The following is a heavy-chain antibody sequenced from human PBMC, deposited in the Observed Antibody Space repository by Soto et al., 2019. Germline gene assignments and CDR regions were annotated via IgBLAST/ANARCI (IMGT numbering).Heavy chain of an antibody. V-gene: IGHV4-30-4*01. Sequence: SETLSLTCTVSGGSISSGDYYWSWIRQPPGKGLEWIGYIYYSGSTYYNPSLKSRVTISVDTSKNQFSLKLSSVTAADTAVYYCAREYPTPSGGLDYWGQGTLVTVSS. CDR1: GGSISSGDYY. CDR3: AREYPTPSGGLDY. J-gene: IGHJ4*02. D-gene: IGHD2-15*01. CDR2: IYYSGST.